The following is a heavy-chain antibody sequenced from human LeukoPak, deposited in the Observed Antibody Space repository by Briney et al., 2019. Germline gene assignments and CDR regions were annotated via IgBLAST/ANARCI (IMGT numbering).Heavy chain of an antibody. CDR2: ISDDGSNK. CDR3: ARALDSSGWNGRDY. D-gene: IGHD6-19*01. V-gene: IGHV3-30-3*01. CDR1: GFTFSSYA. Sequence: GGSLRLSCAPSGFTFSSYAMHWARQPPPKGLEWVAVISDDGSNKDYADSVKGRFTISRDKSKNTLYLQMNSLRPEDTAVYYCARALDSSGWNGRDYWGQGTLVTVSS. J-gene: IGHJ4*02.